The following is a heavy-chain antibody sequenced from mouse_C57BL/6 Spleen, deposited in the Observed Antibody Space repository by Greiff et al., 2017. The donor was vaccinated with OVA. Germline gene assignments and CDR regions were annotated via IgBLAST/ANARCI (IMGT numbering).Heavy chain of an antibody. CDR2: IYPGDGDT. Sequence: VKLMESGPELVKPGASVKISCKASGYAFSSSWMNWVKQRPGRGLEWIGRIYPGDGDTNYNGKFKGKATLTADKSSSTAYMQLSSLTSEDSAVYFCARKDYGSSYVLDYWGQGTTLTVSS. D-gene: IGHD1-1*01. CDR3: ARKDYGSSYVLDY. J-gene: IGHJ2*01. CDR1: GYAFSSSW. V-gene: IGHV1-82*01.